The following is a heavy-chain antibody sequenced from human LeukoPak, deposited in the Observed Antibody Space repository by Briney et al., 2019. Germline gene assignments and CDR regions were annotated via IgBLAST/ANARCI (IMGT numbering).Heavy chain of an antibody. V-gene: IGHV1-69*06. J-gene: IGHJ4*02. CDR1: GGTFSSYA. CDR2: IIPIFGTA. D-gene: IGHD5-18*01. CDR3: AASTPGYSYGLGY. Sequence: GASVTVSCKASGGTFSSYAINWVRQAPGQGVEWMGGIIPIFGTANYAQKFQGRVTITADKSTSTAYMELSSLRSEDTAVYCCAASTPGYSYGLGYWGQGTLVTVSS.